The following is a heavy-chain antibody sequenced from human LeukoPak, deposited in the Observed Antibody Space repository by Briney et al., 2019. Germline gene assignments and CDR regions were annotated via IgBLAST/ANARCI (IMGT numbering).Heavy chain of an antibody. Sequence: SETLSLTCAVYGGSFSGYYWSWIRQPPGKGLEWIGSIYYSGSTYYNPSLKSRVTISVDTSKNQFSLKLSSVTAADTAVYYCARAPSRGYSGYVGYYYYYMDVWGKGTTVTISS. J-gene: IGHJ6*03. CDR2: IYYSGST. CDR1: GGSFSGYY. CDR3: ARAPSRGYSGYVGYYYYYMDV. D-gene: IGHD5-12*01. V-gene: IGHV4-34*01.